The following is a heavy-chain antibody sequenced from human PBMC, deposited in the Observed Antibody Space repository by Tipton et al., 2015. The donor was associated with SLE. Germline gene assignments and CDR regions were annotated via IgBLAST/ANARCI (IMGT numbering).Heavy chain of an antibody. V-gene: IGHV4-59*01. J-gene: IGHJ2*01. CDR3: AKGLDGGYFDL. Sequence: TLSLTCTVSGGSISSYYWSWIRQPPGKGLEWIGYIYYSGSTNYNPSLKSRVTISVDTSKNQFSLKLSSVTAADTAVYYCAKGLDGGYFDLWGRGTLVTVSS. CDR1: GGSISSYY. CDR2: IYYSGST. D-gene: IGHD1-1*01.